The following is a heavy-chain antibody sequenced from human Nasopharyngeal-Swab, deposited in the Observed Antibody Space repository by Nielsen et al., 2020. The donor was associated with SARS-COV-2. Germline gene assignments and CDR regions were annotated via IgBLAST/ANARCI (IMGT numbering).Heavy chain of an antibody. CDR2: IVPALGLP. J-gene: IGHJ3*02. CDR1: GDTFTNSA. D-gene: IGHD3/OR15-3a*01. V-gene: IGHV1-69*10. CDR3: ARGQGSWTRNAFDI. Sequence: SVKVSCKTSGDTFTNSAISWVRQAPGQGLEWMGGIVPALGLPNYAQKFRGRVTISADRSTTTSYLELSSLRSEDTAIYYCARGQGSWTRNAFDIWGQGTMVTVSS.